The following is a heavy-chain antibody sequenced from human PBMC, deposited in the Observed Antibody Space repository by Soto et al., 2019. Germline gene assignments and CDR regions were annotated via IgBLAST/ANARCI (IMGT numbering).Heavy chain of an antibody. V-gene: IGHV3-74*01. Sequence: PGGSLRLSCAASGFTFGSHWMHWVRQVPGKGLVWVSRISPDGRTATYAVSVRGRFTISRDNAKNTLYLQMNSLTTEDTAVYFCLCLSSRWPPLDYWGQGTLVTVSS. CDR2: ISPDGRTA. CDR3: LCLSSRWPPLDY. D-gene: IGHD6-13*01. J-gene: IGHJ4*02. CDR1: GFTFGSHW.